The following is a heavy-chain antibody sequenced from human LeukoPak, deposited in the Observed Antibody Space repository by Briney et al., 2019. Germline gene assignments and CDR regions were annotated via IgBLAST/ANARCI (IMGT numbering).Heavy chain of an antibody. V-gene: IGHV4-39*07. CDR1: GGSISSSSYY. CDR2: IYYSGST. Sequence: SETLSLTCTVSGGSISSSSYYWGWIRQPPGKGLEWIGSIYYSGSTYYNPSLKSRVTISVDTSKNQFSLKLSSVTAADTAVYYCARDPGYYYDSSGYYYVRNLRWYFDLWGRGTLVTVSS. CDR3: ARDPGYYYDSSGYYYVRNLRWYFDL. J-gene: IGHJ2*01. D-gene: IGHD3-22*01.